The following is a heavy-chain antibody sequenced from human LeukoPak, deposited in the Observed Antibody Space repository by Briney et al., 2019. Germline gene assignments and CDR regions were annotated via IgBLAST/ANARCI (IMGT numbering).Heavy chain of an antibody. Sequence: PGGSLRLSCVASGFTFSSYGLHWVRQAPGKGLEWVAVIWYDGSNKYYADSVKGRFTISRDNSKNTLYLQMNSLRAEDTAVYYCAKDHEAGAMCWHFDYWGEGTLVTVSS. J-gene: IGHJ4*02. V-gene: IGHV3-33*06. CDR1: GFTFSSYG. CDR3: AKDHEAGAMCWHFDY. CDR2: IWYDGSNK. D-gene: IGHD1-26*01.